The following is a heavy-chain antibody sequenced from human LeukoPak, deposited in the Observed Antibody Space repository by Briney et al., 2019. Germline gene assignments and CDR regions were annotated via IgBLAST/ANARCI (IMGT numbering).Heavy chain of an antibody. CDR3: ARGGKIAVAEFGY. CDR1: GYTFTGYY. CDR2: INPNSGGT. V-gene: IGHV1-2*04. J-gene: IGHJ4*02. Sequence: ASVKVSCKASGYTFTGYYMHWVRQAPGQGLEWMGWINPNSGGTNYAQKFQGWVTMTRGTSISTAYMELSRLRSDDTAVYYCARGGKIAVAEFGYWGQGTLVTVSS. D-gene: IGHD6-19*01.